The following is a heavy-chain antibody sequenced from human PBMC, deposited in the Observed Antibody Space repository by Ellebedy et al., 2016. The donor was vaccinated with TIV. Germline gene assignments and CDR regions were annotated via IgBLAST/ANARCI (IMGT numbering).Heavy chain of an antibody. D-gene: IGHD6-13*01. J-gene: IGHJ4*02. CDR1: GGSFSGYY. CDR2: INHSGST. Sequence: SETLSLXXAVYGGSFSGYYWSWIRQPPGKGLEWIGEINHSGSTNYNPSLKSRVTISVDTSKNQFSLKLSSVTAADTAVYYCARGGILVSWIAAAGFDYWGQGTLVTVSS. CDR3: ARGGILVSWIAAAGFDY. V-gene: IGHV4-34*01.